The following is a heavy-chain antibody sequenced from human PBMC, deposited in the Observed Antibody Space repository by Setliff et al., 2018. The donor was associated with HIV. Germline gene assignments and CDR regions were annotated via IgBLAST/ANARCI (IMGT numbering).Heavy chain of an antibody. CDR2: IYTSGST. Sequence: SETLSLTCTASGGSISSGSYYWSWIRQPAGKGLEWIGHIYTSGSTNYNPSLKSRVTISVDTSKNQFYLKQSSVTAADTAVYYCASVPVAGTTHDAFDIWGQGTMVTVSS. V-gene: IGHV4-61*09. J-gene: IGHJ3*02. CDR1: GGSISSGSYY. CDR3: ASVPVAGTTHDAFDI. D-gene: IGHD6-19*01.